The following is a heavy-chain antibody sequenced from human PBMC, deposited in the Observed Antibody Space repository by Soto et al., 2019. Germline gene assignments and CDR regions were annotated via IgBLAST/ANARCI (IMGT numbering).Heavy chain of an antibody. CDR3: AGGRGVAISYFDY. Sequence: PSVTLSLTGTVSGGAINGFYCSWIRQPPGKGLEWIGYIYYSGSTDYNPSLKGRVTISVDTSKNQFSLKLRSVTAAYTAVYYCAGGRGVAISYFDYWGQGTLVDASS. V-gene: IGHV4-59*01. D-gene: IGHD2-15*01. CDR1: GGAINGFY. CDR2: IYYSGST. J-gene: IGHJ4*02.